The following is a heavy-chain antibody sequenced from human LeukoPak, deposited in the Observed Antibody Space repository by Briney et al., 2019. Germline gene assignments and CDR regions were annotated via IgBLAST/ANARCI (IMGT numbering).Heavy chain of an antibody. V-gene: IGHV3-48*03. J-gene: IGHJ1*01. D-gene: IGHD6-13*01. Sequence: GGSLRLSCTASGFTFSGYEMNWVRQAPGKGLEWVSYISSSGNSIYYADSVKGRFTISRDNAKNSLYLQMNSLRAEDMAVYYCARGRFGSCWGQGTLVTVSS. CDR1: GFTFSGYE. CDR3: ARGRFGSC. CDR2: ISSSGNSI.